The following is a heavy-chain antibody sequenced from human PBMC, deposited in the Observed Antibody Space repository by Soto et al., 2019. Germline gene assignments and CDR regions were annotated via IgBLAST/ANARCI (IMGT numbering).Heavy chain of an antibody. CDR3: AKAQSTLVPAAILYFKH. CDR1: GFTFDDYA. D-gene: IGHD2-2*02. V-gene: IGHV3-9*01. CDR2: ISWNSGSI. J-gene: IGHJ1*01. Sequence: GGSLRLSCAASGFTFDDYAMHWVRQAPGKGLEWVSGISWNSGSIGYADSVKGRFTISRDNAKNSLYLQMNSLRAEDTALYYCAKAQSTLVPAAILYFKHWGQGTLVTVSS.